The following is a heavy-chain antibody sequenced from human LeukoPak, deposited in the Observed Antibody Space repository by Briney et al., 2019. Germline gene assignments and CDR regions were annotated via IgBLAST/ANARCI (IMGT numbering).Heavy chain of an antibody. CDR1: GFTFSSYA. CDR2: ISSNGGST. J-gene: IGHJ4*02. D-gene: IGHD2-2*01. CDR3: AKDCSPPGASLCYFDY. V-gene: IGHV3-64*04. Sequence: GGSLRLSCSASGFTFSSYAMHWVRQAPGKGLEYVSAISSNGGSTYYADSVKGRFTISRDNSKNTLYLQMNSLRAEDTAVYYCAKDCSPPGASLCYFDYWGQGSLVTVSS.